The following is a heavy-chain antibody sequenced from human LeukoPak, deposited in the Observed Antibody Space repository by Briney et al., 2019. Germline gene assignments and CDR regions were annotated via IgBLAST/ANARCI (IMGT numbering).Heavy chain of an antibody. J-gene: IGHJ5*02. D-gene: IGHD3-3*01. CDR2: IYYSGST. Sequence: SETLSLTCTVSGGSISSSSYYRGWIRQPPGKGLEWIGSIYYSGSTYYNPSLKSRVTISVDTSKNQFSLKLSSVTAADTAVYYCASAGRITIFGVVIRRLNWFDPWGQGTLVTVSS. V-gene: IGHV4-39*01. CDR3: ASAGRITIFGVVIRRLNWFDP. CDR1: GGSISSSSYY.